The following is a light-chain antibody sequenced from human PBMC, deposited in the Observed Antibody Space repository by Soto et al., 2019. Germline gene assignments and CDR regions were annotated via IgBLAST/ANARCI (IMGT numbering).Light chain of an antibody. J-gene: IGKJ1*01. V-gene: IGKV1-5*01. CDR3: QEYNSYPCT. CDR2: DDS. CDR1: QSISSW. Sequence: EIGMTGSPSTLSSNEGDRVTITCRASQSISSWLAWYQQKTGKAPKLLIYDDSSLESGVPSRFSGSGSGTELTLTITSLQPDDFATYYCQEYNSYPCTFGQGTKVDI.